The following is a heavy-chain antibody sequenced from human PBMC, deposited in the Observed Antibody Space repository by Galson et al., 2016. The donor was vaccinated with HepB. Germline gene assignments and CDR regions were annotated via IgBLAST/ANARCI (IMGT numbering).Heavy chain of an antibody. V-gene: IGHV3-23*01. D-gene: IGHD6-13*01. Sequence: SLRLSCAASGFTFSDYVMSWVRQAPGKGLEWVSVITGSGDTTYYAGSVKGRFTISRDNSKNTLFLQMNSLRAEDTAIYYCAKPRSSGWYEFDSWGQGTLVTVSS. CDR2: ITGSGDTT. CDR1: GFTFSDYV. J-gene: IGHJ4*02. CDR3: AKPRSSGWYEFDS.